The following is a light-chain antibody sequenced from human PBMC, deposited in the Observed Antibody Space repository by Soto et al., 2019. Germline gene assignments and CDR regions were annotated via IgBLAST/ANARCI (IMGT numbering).Light chain of an antibody. Sequence: DIQMTQSPPTLSASVGDRVTITCRASQPISSWLAWYHQKPGQAPKLLIYDASNLESGVPSRFSGSGAGKSVTISISSLQPEEFGIYYYQQNENYCTCGQGTKVEIK. V-gene: IGKV1-5*01. CDR3: QQNENYCT. CDR1: QPISSW. CDR2: DAS. J-gene: IGKJ1*01.